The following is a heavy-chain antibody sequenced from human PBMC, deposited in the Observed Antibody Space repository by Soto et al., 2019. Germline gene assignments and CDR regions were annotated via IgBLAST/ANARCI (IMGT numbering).Heavy chain of an antibody. V-gene: IGHV3-74*01. D-gene: IGHD4-4*01. Sequence: GGSLRLSCAASGFTFSRYWMHWVRQAPGKGLVWVSRISFDGNSTNYADSVKGRFTISRDNAKNTLYLQMNSLSADDTAIYYCARTSETTDPIPPPWYWGQGTLVTVSS. CDR3: ARTSETTDPIPPPWY. CDR2: ISFDGNST. CDR1: GFTFSRYW. J-gene: IGHJ4*02.